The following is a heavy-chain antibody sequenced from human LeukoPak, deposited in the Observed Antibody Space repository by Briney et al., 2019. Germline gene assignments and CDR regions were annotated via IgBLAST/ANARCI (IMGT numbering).Heavy chain of an antibody. J-gene: IGHJ4*02. D-gene: IGHD6-13*01. CDR2: IYYSGST. V-gene: IGHV4-59*12. CDR1: GGSISSYY. CDR3: ASRYSSSWYERDY. Sequence: SSETLSLTCTVSGGSISSYYWSWIRQPPGKGLEWIGYIYYSGSTYYNPSLKSRVTISVDTSKNQFSLKLSSVTAADTAVYYCASRYSSSWYERDYWGQGTLVTVSS.